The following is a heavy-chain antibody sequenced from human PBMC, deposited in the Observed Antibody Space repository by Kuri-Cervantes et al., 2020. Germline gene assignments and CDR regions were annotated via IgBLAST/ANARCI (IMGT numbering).Heavy chain of an antibody. D-gene: IGHD3-22*01. CDR2: MNPNSGNT. CDR3: AREGYYDSSGYYYESHYYGMDV. Sequence: ASVKVSCKASGYTFTSYDINWVRQATGQGLEWMGWMNPNSGNTGYAQKFQGRVTMTRNTSISTAYMELSSLRSEDTAVYYCAREGYYDSSGYYYESHYYGMDVWGQGTTVTVSS. CDR1: GYTFTSYD. V-gene: IGHV1-8*01. J-gene: IGHJ6*02.